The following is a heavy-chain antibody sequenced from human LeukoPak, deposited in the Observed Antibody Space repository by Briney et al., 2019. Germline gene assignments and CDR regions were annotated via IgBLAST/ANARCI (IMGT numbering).Heavy chain of an antibody. J-gene: IGHJ3*02. CDR1: GGSISSSNW. V-gene: IGHV4-4*02. D-gene: IGHD3-10*01. Sequence: SGTLSLTCAVSGGSISSSNWWSWVRQPPGKGLEWIGNIFYSGSTYYSPSLKSRVTISLDTSRNQFSLKLNSVTAADTAVYYCAKSNGYGLVDIWGQGTMVTVSS. CDR2: IFYSGST. CDR3: AKSNGYGLVDI.